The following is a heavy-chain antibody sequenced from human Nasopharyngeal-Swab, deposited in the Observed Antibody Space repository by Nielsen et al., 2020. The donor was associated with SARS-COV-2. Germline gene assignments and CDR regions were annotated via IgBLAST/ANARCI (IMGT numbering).Heavy chain of an antibody. J-gene: IGHJ6*02. CDR2: INWNGGST. Sequence: GESLKISCAASGFTFDDYGMSWVRQAPGKRLEWVSGINWNGGSTGYADSVKGRFTISRDNAKYSLYLQMNSLRAEDTALYYFARDPRITIFGVVMGNYGMDVWGHGTTVTVSS. D-gene: IGHD3-3*01. V-gene: IGHV3-20*04. CDR1: GFTFDDYG. CDR3: ARDPRITIFGVVMGNYGMDV.